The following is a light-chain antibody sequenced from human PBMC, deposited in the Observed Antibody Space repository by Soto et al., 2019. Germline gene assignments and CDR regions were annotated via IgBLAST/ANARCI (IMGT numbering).Light chain of an antibody. CDR3: CSYVGRYSWV. V-gene: IGLV2-11*01. Sequence: QSVLTQPRSVSGSPGQTVTISCSGTSSDVGSYDYVSWYQQHPGKAPKFMIYDVSKRPSGVPDRFSGSKSGNTASLTISGLQVEDEAEYYCCSYVGRYSWVFGGGTKLTVL. J-gene: IGLJ3*02. CDR1: SSDVGSYDY. CDR2: DVS.